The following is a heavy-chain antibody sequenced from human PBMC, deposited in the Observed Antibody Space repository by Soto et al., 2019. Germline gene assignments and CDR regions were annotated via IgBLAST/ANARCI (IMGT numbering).Heavy chain of an antibody. Sequence: EVQLLESGGGLVQPGGSLRLSCAASGFTFSSYAMSWVRQAPGKGLEWVSAISGSGGSTYYADSVKGRFTISRDNSKNTLYQQMNSLRAEDSALYYCANTPCSSTSCSFFVYWGQGTLVTVSS. D-gene: IGHD2-2*01. CDR3: ANTPCSSTSCSFFVY. CDR2: ISGSGGST. J-gene: IGHJ4*02. CDR1: GFTFSSYA. V-gene: IGHV3-23*01.